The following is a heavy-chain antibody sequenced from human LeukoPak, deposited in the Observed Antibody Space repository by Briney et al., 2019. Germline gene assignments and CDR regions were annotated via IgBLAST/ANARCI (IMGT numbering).Heavy chain of an antibody. CDR2: ISSSSSTI. Sequence: GGSLRLSCAASGFTFSSYSMNWVRQAPGKGLEWVSYISSSSSTIYYADSVKGRFTISRDNAKNSLYLQMNSLRAEDTAVYYCATTKMATTTYYFDYWGQGTRVTVSS. CDR1: GFTFSSYS. D-gene: IGHD5-24*01. V-gene: IGHV3-48*01. CDR3: ATTKMATTTYYFDY. J-gene: IGHJ4*02.